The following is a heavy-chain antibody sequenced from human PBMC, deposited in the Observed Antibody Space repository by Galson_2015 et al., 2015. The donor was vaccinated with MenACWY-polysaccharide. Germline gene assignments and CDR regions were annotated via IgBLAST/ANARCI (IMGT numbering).Heavy chain of an antibody. J-gene: IGHJ6*02. CDR1: GFTFSSYW. Sequence: SLRLSCAASGFTFSSYWMHWVRQAPGKGLVWVSRISSDGSSTSYAGSVKGRFTISRDNALYLQMNSLRAEDTAVYFCARGHYGMDVWGQGTTVTVSS. CDR3: ARGHYGMDV. CDR2: ISSDGSST. V-gene: IGHV3-74*01.